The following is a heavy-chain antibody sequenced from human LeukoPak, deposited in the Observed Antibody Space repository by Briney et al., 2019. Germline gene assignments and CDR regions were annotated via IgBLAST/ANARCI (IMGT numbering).Heavy chain of an antibody. CDR1: GFTFSSYA. D-gene: IGHD5-18*01. Sequence: GGSLRLSCAASGFTFSSYAMSWVRQAPGKGLEWVSTISGSGGSTYYADSVKGRFTISRDNSKNTLYVQMNSLRAGDTAVYYCAKEGGYSYGAPLTYWGQGTLVTVSS. CDR2: ISGSGGST. V-gene: IGHV3-23*01. J-gene: IGHJ4*02. CDR3: AKEGGYSYGAPLTY.